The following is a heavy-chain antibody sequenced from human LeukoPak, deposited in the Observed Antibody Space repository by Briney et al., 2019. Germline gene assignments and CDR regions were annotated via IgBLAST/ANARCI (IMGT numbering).Heavy chain of an antibody. CDR2: INHSGST. J-gene: IGHJ4*02. CDR1: GGSFSGYY. Sequence: SSETLSLTCAVYGGSFSGYYWSWIRQPPGKGLEWIGEINHSGSTNYNPSLKSRVTISVDTSKNQFSLKLSSVTAADTAVYYCARVKYDFWSGYYTRYFDSWGQGTLVTVSS. D-gene: IGHD3-3*01. CDR3: ARVKYDFWSGYYTRYFDS. V-gene: IGHV4-34*01.